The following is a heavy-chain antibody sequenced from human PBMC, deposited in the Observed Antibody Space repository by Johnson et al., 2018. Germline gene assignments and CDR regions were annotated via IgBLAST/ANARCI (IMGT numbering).Heavy chain of an antibody. Sequence: VQLGQSGGGLVKPGGSLRLSCAASGFTFSSYSMNWVRQAPGKGLQWVSAITIRGDNLYYADPVTGRFPISRDNSKNSLYRQMNQLKVEDTAVYYRVRDIGRRGDYTLHFQHWGQGTLVTVSS. V-gene: IGHV3-21*01. CDR2: ITIRGDNL. D-gene: IGHD2-21*01. CDR3: VRDIGRRGDYTLHFQH. CDR1: GFTFSSYS. J-gene: IGHJ1*01.